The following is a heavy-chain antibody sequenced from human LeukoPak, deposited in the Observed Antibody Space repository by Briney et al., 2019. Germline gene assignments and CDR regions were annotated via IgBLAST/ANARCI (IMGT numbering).Heavy chain of an antibody. Sequence: ASVKVSCKASGYTFTGYYMHWVRQAPGQGLEWMGWINPNSAGTNYAQGFQGRVTMTRDSSISTAYMELSRLTSDDTAVYYCARLGIAASGDAYWGQGTLVTVSS. D-gene: IGHD6-13*01. V-gene: IGHV1-2*02. CDR2: INPNSAGT. CDR3: ARLGIAASGDAY. J-gene: IGHJ4*02. CDR1: GYTFTGYY.